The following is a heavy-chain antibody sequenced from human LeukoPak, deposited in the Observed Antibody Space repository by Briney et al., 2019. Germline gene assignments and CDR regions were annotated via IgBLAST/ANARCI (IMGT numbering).Heavy chain of an antibody. V-gene: IGHV3-21*01. CDR2: IGGSSSSL. CDR1: GFTFSIYS. D-gene: IGHD3-10*01. Sequence: GGSLRLSCAASGFTFSIYSMNWVRQAPGKGLEWVSSIGGSSSSLYYAESVKGRFTISRDNARNSLYLQMNSLRAEDTAVYYCARDQGTGRFHFYMDVWGKGTTVIVSS. J-gene: IGHJ6*03. CDR3: ARDQGTGRFHFYMDV.